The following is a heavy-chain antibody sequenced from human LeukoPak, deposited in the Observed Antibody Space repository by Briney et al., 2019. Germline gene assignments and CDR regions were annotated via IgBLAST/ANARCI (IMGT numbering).Heavy chain of an antibody. J-gene: IGHJ4*02. Sequence: PPQTLSLTCTVSGGSISSGGYYWSWIRQHPGKGLEWIGYIYYSGSTYYNPSLKSRVTISVDTSKNQFSLNLSSVTAADTAVYYCARENLGYCSSTSCYLFDYWGQGTLVTVSS. CDR2: IYYSGST. CDR3: ARENLGYCSSTSCYLFDY. V-gene: IGHV4-31*03. CDR1: GGSISSGGYY. D-gene: IGHD2-2*01.